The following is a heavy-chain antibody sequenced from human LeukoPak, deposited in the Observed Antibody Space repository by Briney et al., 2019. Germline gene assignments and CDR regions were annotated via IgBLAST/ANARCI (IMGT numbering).Heavy chain of an antibody. J-gene: IGHJ4*02. CDR3: ACMGY. V-gene: IGHV4-34*01. CDR1: SGSLSDYY. D-gene: IGHD2-8*01. CDR2: ISHSGST. Sequence: KPSETLSLTCAVYSGSLSDYYWSCIRQPPGKGLEWIGEISHSGSTNCNPSLKSRVTISVDTSKNQFSLKLSSVTAADTAVYYCACMGYWGQGTLVTVSS.